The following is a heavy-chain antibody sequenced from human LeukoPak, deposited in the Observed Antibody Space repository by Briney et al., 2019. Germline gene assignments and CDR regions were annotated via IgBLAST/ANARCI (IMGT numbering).Heavy chain of an antibody. V-gene: IGHV1-8*02. J-gene: IGHJ6*03. CDR2: MNPNSGNT. D-gene: IGHD1-20*01. Sequence: PRASVKVSCKASGGTFSSYAFSWVRQATGQGLEWMGWMNPNSGNTGYAQKFQGRVTMTRNTSISTAYMELSSLRSEDTAVYYCARGYNWNDGATYYYYYYMDVWGKGTTVTISS. CDR3: ARGYNWNDGATYYYYYYMDV. CDR1: GGTFSSYA.